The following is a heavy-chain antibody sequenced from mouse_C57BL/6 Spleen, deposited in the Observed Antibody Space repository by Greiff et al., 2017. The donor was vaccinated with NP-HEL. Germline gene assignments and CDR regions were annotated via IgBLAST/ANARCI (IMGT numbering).Heavy chain of an antibody. CDR1: GYTFTDYE. CDR3: TRRRTGLYYFDY. CDR2: IDPETGGT. J-gene: IGHJ2*01. Sequence: QVQLQQSGAELVRPGASVTLSCKASGYTFTDYEMHWVKQTPVHGLEWIGAIDPETGGTAYNQKFKGKAILTADKSSSTAYMELRSLTSEDSAVYYCTRRRTGLYYFDYWGQGTTLTVSS. D-gene: IGHD3-3*01. V-gene: IGHV1-15*01.